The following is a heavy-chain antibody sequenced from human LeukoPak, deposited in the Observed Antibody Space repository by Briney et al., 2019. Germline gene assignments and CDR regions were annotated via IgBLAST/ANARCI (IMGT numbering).Heavy chain of an antibody. D-gene: IGHD1-1*01. J-gene: IGHJ4*02. Sequence: GGSLRLSCAASGFTFSRIAMSWVRQAPGKGLEWVSAIRSNGETVYNADSVKGRFTISRDNSRQTQFLQMSSLRVEDTATYYCAKGQELDDGVFDSWGQGTLVAVSS. V-gene: IGHV3-23*01. CDR2: IRSNGETV. CDR1: GFTFSRIA. CDR3: AKGQELDDGVFDS.